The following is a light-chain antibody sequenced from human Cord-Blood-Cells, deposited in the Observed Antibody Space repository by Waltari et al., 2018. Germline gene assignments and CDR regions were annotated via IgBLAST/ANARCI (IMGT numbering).Light chain of an antibody. CDR3: SSYTSSSTLV. V-gene: IGLV2-14*01. CDR2: DVS. CDR1: SSDVGGYNY. J-gene: IGLJ3*02. Sequence: QSALTQPASVSGSPGQSITISCTGTSSDVGGYNYVSWYQQHPGKAPKLMIYDVSKRPSGFSDRFSGSKSGNTAALTISGLQAEEEADYYCSSYTSSSTLVCGGGTKLTVL.